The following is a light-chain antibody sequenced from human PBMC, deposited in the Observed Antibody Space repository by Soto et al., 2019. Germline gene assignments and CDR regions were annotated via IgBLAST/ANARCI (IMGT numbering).Light chain of an antibody. CDR3: QQYGSSPRT. Sequence: EIVLTQSPGTLSMSPGERATLSCRASQSISSNYLAWYQQKPGQAPRLLIYGASSRATGIPDRFSGSGSGKSFPPHIRRLGAGDFAVYYCQQYGSSPRTFGQGTKVEFK. J-gene: IGKJ1*01. CDR2: GAS. CDR1: QSISSNY. V-gene: IGKV3-20*01.